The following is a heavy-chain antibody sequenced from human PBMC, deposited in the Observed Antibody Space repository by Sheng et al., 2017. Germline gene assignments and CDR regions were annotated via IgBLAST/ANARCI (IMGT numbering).Heavy chain of an antibody. CDR2: IYYSGST. V-gene: IGHV4-39*07. Sequence: QLQLQESGPGLVKPSETLSLTCTVSGGSISSSSYYWGWIRQPPGKGLEWIGSIYYSGSTYYNPSLKSRVTISVDTSKNQFSLKLSSVTAADTAVYYCVRKDGSYSFDYWGQGTPGHRLL. J-gene: IGHJ4*02. CDR1: GGSISSSSYY. CDR3: VRKDGSYSFDY. D-gene: IGHD1-26*01.